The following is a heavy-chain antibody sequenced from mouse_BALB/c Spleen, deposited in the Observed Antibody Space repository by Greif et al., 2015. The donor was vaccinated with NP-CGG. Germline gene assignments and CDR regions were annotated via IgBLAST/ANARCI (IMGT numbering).Heavy chain of an antibody. D-gene: IGHD2-14*01. Sequence: VQLQQSGAELVKPGASVKLSCKASGYTFTSYYMYWVKQRPGQGLERIGEINPSNGGTNFNEKFKSKATLTVDKSSSTAYVQLSSLTSEDSAVYYCTRSSYYRYDVYYFDYWGQGTTLTVSS. CDR1: GYTFTSYY. J-gene: IGHJ2*01. CDR2: INPSNGGT. V-gene: IGHV1S81*02. CDR3: TRSSYYRYDVYYFDY.